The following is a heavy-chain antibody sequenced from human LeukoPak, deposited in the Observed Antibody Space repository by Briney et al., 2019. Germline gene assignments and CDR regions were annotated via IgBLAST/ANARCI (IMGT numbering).Heavy chain of an antibody. J-gene: IGHJ4*02. Sequence: SVKVSCKASGGTFSSYAISWVRQAPGQGLEWMGGIIPIFGTANYAQKFQGRVTITADESTSTAYMELSSLRSEDTAVYYCARVSLGGNPFDYWGQGTLVTVSS. V-gene: IGHV1-69*13. CDR3: ARVSLGGNPFDY. D-gene: IGHD4-23*01. CDR1: GGTFSSYA. CDR2: IIPIFGTA.